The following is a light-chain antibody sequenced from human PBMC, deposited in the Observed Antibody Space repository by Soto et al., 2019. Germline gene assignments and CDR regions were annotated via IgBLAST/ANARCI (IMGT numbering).Light chain of an antibody. CDR1: QSISSW. Sequence: DIQMTQSPSTLSASVGDRVTITCRASQSISSWLAWYQQKPGKAPKLLINKASSLESGVPSRFSGSGSGTEFTLTISSLEPEDFAVYYCQQYASSPYTFGQGTKVDIK. CDR2: KAS. CDR3: QQYASSPYT. J-gene: IGKJ2*01. V-gene: IGKV1-5*03.